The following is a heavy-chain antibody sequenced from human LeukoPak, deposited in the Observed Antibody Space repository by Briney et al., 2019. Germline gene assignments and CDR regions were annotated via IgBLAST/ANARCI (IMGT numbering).Heavy chain of an antibody. V-gene: IGHV3-21*01. CDR2: ISSSSSYI. CDR1: GFTFSSYS. CDR3: ARGYPRSGHEVDY. Sequence: GGSLRLSCAASGFTFSSYSMSWVRQAPGKGLEWVSSISSSSSYIYYADSVKGRFTISRDNAKNSLYLQMNSLRAEDTAVYYCARGYPRSGHEVDYWGQGTLVTVSS. D-gene: IGHD5-12*01. J-gene: IGHJ4*02.